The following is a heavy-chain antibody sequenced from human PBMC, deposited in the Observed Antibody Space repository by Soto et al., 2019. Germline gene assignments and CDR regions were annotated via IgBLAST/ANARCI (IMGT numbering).Heavy chain of an antibody. CDR1: GFTFSSYA. Sequence: GGSLRLSCAASGFTFSSYAMHWVRQAPGKGLEWVAVISYDGSNKYYADSVKGRFTISRDNSKNTLYLQMNSLRAEDTAVYYCARDSQIYGDYYHYGMDVWGQGTTVTVSS. J-gene: IGHJ6*02. CDR3: ARDSQIYGDYYHYGMDV. D-gene: IGHD4-17*01. CDR2: ISYDGSNK. V-gene: IGHV3-30-3*01.